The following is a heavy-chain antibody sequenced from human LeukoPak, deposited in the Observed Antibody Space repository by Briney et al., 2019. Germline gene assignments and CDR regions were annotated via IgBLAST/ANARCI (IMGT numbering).Heavy chain of an antibody. CDR2: IYPGDSDT. Sequence: GESLKISCKGSGYSFTSYWIGWVRQMPGKGLEWMGIIYPGDSDTRYSPSFQGQATISADKSISTAYLQWSSLKASDTAMYYCARHGIYSGYDPTYNWFDPWGQGTLVTVSS. CDR1: GYSFTSYW. V-gene: IGHV5-51*01. J-gene: IGHJ5*02. CDR3: ARHGIYSGYDPTYNWFDP. D-gene: IGHD5-12*01.